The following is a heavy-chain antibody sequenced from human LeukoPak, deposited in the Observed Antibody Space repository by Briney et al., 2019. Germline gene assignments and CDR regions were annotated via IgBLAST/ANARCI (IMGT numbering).Heavy chain of an antibody. V-gene: IGHV4-59*08. D-gene: IGHD2-8*01. CDR1: GTSITSYY. CDR2: GHYSGNT. CDR3: AKWASDNRAFDL. J-gene: IGHJ4*02. Sequence: VKPSETLSLTCTVSGTSITSYYWNWIRQAPGQGPEWIGYGHYSGNTKYNPPLKSRVTISVDTSKNQFSLRPSSVTAADTAVYFCAKWASDNRAFDLWGQGTLVTVSS.